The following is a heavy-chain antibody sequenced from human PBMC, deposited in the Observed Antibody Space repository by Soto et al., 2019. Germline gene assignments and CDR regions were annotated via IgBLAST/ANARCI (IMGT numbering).Heavy chain of an antibody. V-gene: IGHV3-23*01. CDR2: VSGSGDST. CDR3: AKGRASDCPGCTQDY. D-gene: IGHD2-21*02. J-gene: IGHJ4*02. CDR1: AFTFSSYA. Sequence: EVQLLESGGGLAQPGGSLRLSCAASAFTFSSYAMSWVRQAPGKGLEWVSAVSGSGDSTYYADSVKGRFPISRDNAKNTLYPQMNSLRAEDTAVYYCAKGRASDCPGCTQDYWGQGTLVTVSS.